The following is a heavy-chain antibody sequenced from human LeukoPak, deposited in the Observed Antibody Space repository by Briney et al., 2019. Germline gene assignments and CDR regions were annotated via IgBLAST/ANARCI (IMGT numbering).Heavy chain of an antibody. CDR2: INHSGST. V-gene: IGHV4-34*01. Sequence: PSETLSLTCVVYGGSFSGYYWSWIRQPPGKGLEWIGEINHSGSTNYNPSLKSRVTISVDTSKNQFSLKLSSVTAADTAVYYCARESDSSGYLFDYWGQGTLVTVSS. J-gene: IGHJ4*02. CDR3: ARESDSSGYLFDY. CDR1: GGSFSGYY. D-gene: IGHD3-22*01.